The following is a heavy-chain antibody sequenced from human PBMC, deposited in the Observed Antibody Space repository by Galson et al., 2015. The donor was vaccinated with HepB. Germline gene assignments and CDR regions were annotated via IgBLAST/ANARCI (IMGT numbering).Heavy chain of an antibody. D-gene: IGHD1-26*01. J-gene: IGHJ4*02. V-gene: IGHV5-51*01. CDR1: GYIFSNYW. Sequence: QSGAEVKKPGESLKISCKGSGYIFSNYWIVWVRQMPGKGLEFMGITYPGDSATKYSPSFQGQVTISADKSTRPAYRQWSSLKASDTAMYYCAKKSVGCFDYWGQGTLVTVAS. CDR3: AKKSVGCFDY. CDR2: TYPGDSAT.